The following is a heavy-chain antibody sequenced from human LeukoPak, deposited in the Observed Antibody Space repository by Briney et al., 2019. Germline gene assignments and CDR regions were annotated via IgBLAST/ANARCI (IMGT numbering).Heavy chain of an antibody. J-gene: IGHJ4*02. CDR2: IYYSGST. Sequence: SETLSLTXTVSGGSISSYYWSWIRQPPGKGLEWIGYIYYSGSTNYNPSLKSRVTISVDTSKNQFSLKLSSVTAADTAVYYCARAEGATPHFDYWGQGTLVTVSS. V-gene: IGHV4-59*01. CDR3: ARAEGATPHFDY. CDR1: GGSISSYY. D-gene: IGHD1-26*01.